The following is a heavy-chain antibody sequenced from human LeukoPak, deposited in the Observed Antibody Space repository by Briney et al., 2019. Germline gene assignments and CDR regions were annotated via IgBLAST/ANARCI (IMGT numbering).Heavy chain of an antibody. CDR3: ARDPYSGNYGTYYYYYMDV. CDR2: ITSSGTYT. Sequence: GGSLRLSCAASGFTFSRSSMNWVRQAPGKAMEWVSSITSSGTYTFYADSVKGRFTISRDNAKNSLYLQMDSLGPEDTAVYYCARDPYSGNYGTYYYYYMDVWGKGTTVTISS. V-gene: IGHV3-21*01. J-gene: IGHJ6*03. D-gene: IGHD1-26*01. CDR1: GFTFSRSS.